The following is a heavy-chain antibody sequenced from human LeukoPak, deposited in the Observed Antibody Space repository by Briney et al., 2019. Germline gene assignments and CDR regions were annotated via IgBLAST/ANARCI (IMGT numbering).Heavy chain of an antibody. CDR2: IYYSGST. CDR3: ARATFGGVMFDY. J-gene: IGHJ4*02. Sequence: SETLSLTCTVSGGSISSGGYYWSWIRQHPGKGLEWIGYIYYSGSTCYNPSLKSRVTISVDTSKNQFSLKLSSVTAADTAVYYCARATFGGVMFDYWGQGTLVTVSS. D-gene: IGHD3-16*01. V-gene: IGHV4-31*03. CDR1: GGSISSGGYY.